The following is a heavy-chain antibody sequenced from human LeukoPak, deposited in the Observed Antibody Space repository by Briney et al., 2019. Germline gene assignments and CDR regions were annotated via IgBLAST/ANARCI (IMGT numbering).Heavy chain of an antibody. J-gene: IGHJ6*03. CDR1: GGTFSSYA. CDR3: AREGHYYDSSGYYYYYYYYYMDV. D-gene: IGHD3-22*01. V-gene: IGHV1-69*05. Sequence: ASVKVSCKASGGTFSSYAISWVRQAPGQGLEWMGRIIPIFGTANYAQKFQGRVTITTDESTSTAYMELSSLRSEDTAVYYCAREGHYYDSSGYYYYYYYYYMDVWGKGTTVTVSS. CDR2: IIPIFGTA.